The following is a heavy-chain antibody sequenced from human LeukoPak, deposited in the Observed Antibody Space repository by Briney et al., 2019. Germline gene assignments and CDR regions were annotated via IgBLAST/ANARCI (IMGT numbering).Heavy chain of an antibody. J-gene: IGHJ6*04. D-gene: IGHD2-2*01. CDR1: GGTFSSYA. Sequence: GSSVKVSCKASGGTFSSYAISWVRQAPGQGLEWMGGIIPIFGTANYAQKFQGRVTITADKSTSTAYMELSSLRSKDTAVYYCARTVVPAAIPYYYYGMDVWGKGTTVTVSS. V-gene: IGHV1-69*06. CDR2: IIPIFGTA. CDR3: ARTVVPAAIPYYYYGMDV.